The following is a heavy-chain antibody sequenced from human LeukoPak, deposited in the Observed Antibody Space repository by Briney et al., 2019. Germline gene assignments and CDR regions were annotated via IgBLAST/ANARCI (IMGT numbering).Heavy chain of an antibody. Sequence: GGSLRLSCAASGFTFSSYAMSWVRQAPGKGLEWVSAISGSGGSTYYADSVKGRFTISRDNSKNTLYLQMNSLRAEDTAVYYCAKDPYYYDSSGYYQYYFDYWGQGTLVAVSS. CDR1: GFTFSSYA. D-gene: IGHD3-22*01. CDR2: ISGSGGST. CDR3: AKDPYYYDSSGYYQYYFDY. V-gene: IGHV3-23*01. J-gene: IGHJ4*02.